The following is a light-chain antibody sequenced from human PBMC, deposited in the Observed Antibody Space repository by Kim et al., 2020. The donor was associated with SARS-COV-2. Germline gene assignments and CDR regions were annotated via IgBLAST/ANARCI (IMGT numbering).Light chain of an antibody. CDR3: QSYDSSNQV. J-gene: IGLJ2*01. V-gene: IGLV6-57*01. CDR1: SGSIASNY. Sequence: NFMLTQPHSVSESPGKTVTISCTRSSGSIASNYVQWYQQRPGSSPTTVIYEDNQRPSGVHARFSGYIDSSSNSASLTISGLKTEDEADYYCQSYDSSNQVFGRKTQLTVL. CDR2: EDN.